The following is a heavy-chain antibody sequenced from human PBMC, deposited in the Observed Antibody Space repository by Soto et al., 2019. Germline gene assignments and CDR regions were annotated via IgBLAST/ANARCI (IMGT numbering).Heavy chain of an antibody. D-gene: IGHD2-15*01. CDR3: ARGRDIVSPGN. V-gene: IGHV1-18*01. CDR2: ASAYNGNT. J-gene: IGHJ4*02. CDR1: GSTFTSNV. Sequence: QVQLVQSGAEVKKPGASVKVSCKAPGSTFTSNVTSWVRQPPEQGLEWMGWASAYNGNTKYAQKFQGRVTMTTDTSTSTAYMELRSLRSDDTAVYYCARGRDIVSPGNWGQGTLVSVSS.